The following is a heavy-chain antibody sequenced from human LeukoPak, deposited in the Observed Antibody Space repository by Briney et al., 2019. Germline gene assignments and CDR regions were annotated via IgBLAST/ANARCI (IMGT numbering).Heavy chain of an antibody. CDR1: GGSISSYY. D-gene: IGHD5-18*01. J-gene: IGHJ6*02. Sequence: SETLSLTCTVSGGSISSYYWSWIRQPPGKGLEWIGEINHSGSTNYNPSLKSRVTISVDTSKNQFSLKLSSVTAADTAVYYCARGTSYGYYYYYGMDVWGQGTTVTVSS. CDR3: ARGTSYGYYYYYGMDV. CDR2: INHSGST. V-gene: IGHV4-34*01.